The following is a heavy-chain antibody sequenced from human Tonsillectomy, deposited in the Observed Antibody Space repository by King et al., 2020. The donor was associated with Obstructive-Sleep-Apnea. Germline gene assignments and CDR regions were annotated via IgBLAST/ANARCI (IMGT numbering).Heavy chain of an antibody. CDR3: VRDHLWAFDY. Sequence: VQLVESGGGLVQPGGSLRLSCAASGFTFSAYTMNWVRQAPGKGPEWLSFFQIGSVRTDYADPAQGRFTISRDDAKNSLCLQMNSLGGEDTAIYYCVRDHLWAFDYWGRGILVTVSS. CDR2: FQIGSVRT. D-gene: IGHD7-27*01. J-gene: IGHJ4*02. CDR1: GFTFSAYT. V-gene: IGHV3-48*01.